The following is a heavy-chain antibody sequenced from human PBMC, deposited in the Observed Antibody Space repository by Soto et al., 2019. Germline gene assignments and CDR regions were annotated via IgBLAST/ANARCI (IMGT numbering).Heavy chain of an antibody. D-gene: IGHD3-22*01. CDR3: ARATQSYYDTSGYYSYVH. Sequence: GGSLRLSCAASGFTFRNYGVHWVRLAPGKGLEWVAVMAYDGSTKFYADSVQGRFTISRDNAKSSLYLQMNNLRAEDTAFYFCARATQSYYDTSGYYSYVHWGQGAQVTVSS. CDR1: GFTFRNYG. J-gene: IGHJ4*02. V-gene: IGHV3-30*03. CDR2: MAYDGSTK.